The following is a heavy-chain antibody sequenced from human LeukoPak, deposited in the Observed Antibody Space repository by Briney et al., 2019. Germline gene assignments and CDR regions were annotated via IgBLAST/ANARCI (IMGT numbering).Heavy chain of an antibody. J-gene: IGHJ3*02. Sequence: SETLSLTCAVYGGSFSDYYWTWIRQPPGKGLEWIGEINDSGSTNYNPSVKSRVTISVDASKNQFSLKLSSVTAADTAVYYCARDGEDAFDIWGQGTMVTVSS. CDR3: ARDGEDAFDI. CDR2: INDSGST. D-gene: IGHD3-10*01. V-gene: IGHV4-34*01. CDR1: GGSFSDYY.